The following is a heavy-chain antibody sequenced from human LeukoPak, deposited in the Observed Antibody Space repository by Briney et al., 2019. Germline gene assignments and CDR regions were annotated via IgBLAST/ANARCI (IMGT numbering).Heavy chain of an antibody. V-gene: IGHV4-4*07. CDR1: GGSISSYY. CDR2: IYTSGST. Sequence: SETLSLTCIVSGGSISSYYWSWIWQPAGKGVEWIGRIYTSGSTNYNPSLKSRVTMSVDTSKNQFSLKLSSVTAADTAVYYCARDYGSVWFDPWGQGTLVTVSS. D-gene: IGHD3-10*01. J-gene: IGHJ5*02. CDR3: ARDYGSVWFDP.